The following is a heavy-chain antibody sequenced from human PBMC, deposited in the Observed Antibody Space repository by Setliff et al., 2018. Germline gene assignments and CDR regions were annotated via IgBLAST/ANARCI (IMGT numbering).Heavy chain of an antibody. Sequence: SETLSLTCTVSGGSISSYYWSWIRQPPGKRLEWIGYIYYSGSTYYKPSLKSRVTISVDTSKNQFSLNLRAMTAADTAVYYCAREGGGSGWTPDSWGQGTLVTVSS. CDR2: IYYSGST. CDR1: GGSISSYY. J-gene: IGHJ4*02. CDR3: AREGGGSGWTPDS. D-gene: IGHD6-19*01. V-gene: IGHV4-59*01.